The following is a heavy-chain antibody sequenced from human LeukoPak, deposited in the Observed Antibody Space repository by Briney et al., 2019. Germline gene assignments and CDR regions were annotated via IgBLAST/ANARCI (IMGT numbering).Heavy chain of an antibody. V-gene: IGHV4-39*01. CDR3: ARTLGYCSGGSCHGRWCDP. CDR1: RDSTSRSSYY. J-gene: IGHJ5*02. Sequence: PSESLSLTRAVSRDSTSRSSYYGGSVRQPPGKGLGWNGSIFYSGRPYYNPPLKSRVTISVNTAKNQFSLKLTSVTGTDRAFYYCARTLGYCSGGSCHGRWCDPWGEGTLVRVST. CDR2: IFYSGRP. D-gene: IGHD2-15*01.